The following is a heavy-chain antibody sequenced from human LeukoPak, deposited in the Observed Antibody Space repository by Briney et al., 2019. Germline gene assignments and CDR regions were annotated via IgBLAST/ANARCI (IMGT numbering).Heavy chain of an antibody. D-gene: IGHD2-15*01. J-gene: IGHJ6*04. CDR3: ARAPGCGGSCYSGNYCYYGMDV. CDR2: IYYSWCA. CDR1: GGSISSYC. Sequence: SETLYLTCTVSGGSISSYCWTWIRQPPGKGLEWIGYIYYSWCANYNPSLKSRVTISVDTSKNQFSLKLSSVTAADTAVYYCARAPGCGGSCYSGNYCYYGMDVWGKGTTVTVSS. V-gene: IGHV4-59*01.